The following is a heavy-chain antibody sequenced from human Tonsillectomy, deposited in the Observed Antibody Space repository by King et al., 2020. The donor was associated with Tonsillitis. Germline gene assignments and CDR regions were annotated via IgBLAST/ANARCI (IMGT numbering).Heavy chain of an antibody. CDR2: ISAYNGNT. Sequence: QLVQSGAEVKKPGASVKVSCKASGYTFTSYGISWVRQAPGQGLEWMGWISAYNGNTNYAQKLQGRVTMTTDTSTSTAYMELRSLRSDDTAVYYCARDGWGPFTIFGVVMGAYFDYWGQGTLVTVSS. J-gene: IGHJ4*02. CDR3: ARDGWGPFTIFGVVMGAYFDY. V-gene: IGHV1-18*01. CDR1: GYTFTSYG. D-gene: IGHD3-3*01.